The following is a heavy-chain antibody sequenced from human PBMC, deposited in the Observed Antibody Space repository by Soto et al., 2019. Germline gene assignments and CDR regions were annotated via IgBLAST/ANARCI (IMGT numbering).Heavy chain of an antibody. CDR2: ISSATTTI. V-gene: IGHV3-48*01. CDR1: GFTFSSYS. CDR3: ARGIAAAGPKLDY. J-gene: IGHJ4*02. D-gene: IGHD6-13*01. Sequence: EVQLVESGGGLVQPGGSLRLSCAASGFTFSSYSMNWVRQAPGKGREWVSYISSATTTIYYADSVKGRFTISRDNAKNSLYLQMNSLRADDTAVYYCARGIAAAGPKLDYWGQGTLVTVSS.